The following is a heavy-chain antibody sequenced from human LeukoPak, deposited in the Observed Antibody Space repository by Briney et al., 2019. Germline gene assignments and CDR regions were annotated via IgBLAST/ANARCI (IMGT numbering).Heavy chain of an antibody. CDR3: ARQGVTTSNWYFDL. J-gene: IGHJ2*01. D-gene: IGHD4-17*01. CDR2: INSDGINT. CDR1: GFTFSNYW. Sequence: GGSLRLSCAASGFTFSNYWMHWVRQAPGKGLVWVSRINSDGINTSYADSVKGRFTISRDNAKNTLYLQMNSLRAEDTAVYYCARQGVTTSNWYFDLWGRGTLVTVSS. V-gene: IGHV3-74*01.